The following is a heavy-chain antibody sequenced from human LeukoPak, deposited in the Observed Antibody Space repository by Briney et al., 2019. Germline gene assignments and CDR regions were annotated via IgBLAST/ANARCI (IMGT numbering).Heavy chain of an antibody. CDR2: IWYDGSNK. CDR3: ARDFRAPTVTTGGY. V-gene: IGHV3-33*01. J-gene: IGHJ4*02. CDR1: GFTFSSYG. D-gene: IGHD4-17*01. Sequence: GSLRLSCAASGFTFSSYGMHWVRQAPGKGLEWVAVIWYDGSNKYYADSVKGRFTISRDNSKNTLYLQMNSLRAEDTAVYYCARDFRAPTVTTGGYWGQGTLVTVSS.